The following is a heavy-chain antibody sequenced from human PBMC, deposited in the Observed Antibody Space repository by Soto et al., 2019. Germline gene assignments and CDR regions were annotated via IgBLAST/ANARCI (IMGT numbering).Heavy chain of an antibody. D-gene: IGHD3-22*01. CDR2: IIHIFGTA. J-gene: IGHJ6*01. Sequence: QVQLVQSGAEVKKPGSSVKVSCRASGGTVSSYAISWVRQAPGHGLEWMGGIIHIFGTANYAQRFRGRVTISADESTGTGPKGLPSLRSEATAMYYCARPDPYFDTSPRGFGAMDVWGQGTAVTVSS. CDR3: ARPDPYFDTSPRGFGAMDV. CDR1: GGTVSSYA. V-gene: IGHV1-69*01.